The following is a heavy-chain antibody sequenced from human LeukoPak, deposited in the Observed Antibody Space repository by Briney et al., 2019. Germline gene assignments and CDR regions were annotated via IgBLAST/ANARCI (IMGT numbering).Heavy chain of an antibody. J-gene: IGHJ4*02. CDR3: ARDQFGDYYYDSSGYLDY. D-gene: IGHD3-22*01. V-gene: IGHV1-69*06. CDR2: IIPIFGTA. CDR1: GGTFSSYA. Sequence: ASVKVSCKASGGTFSSYAISWVRQAPGQGLEWMGGIIPIFGTANYAQKFQGRVTITADRSTSTAYMELSSLRSEDTAVYYCARDQFGDYYYDSSGYLDYWGQGTLVTVSS.